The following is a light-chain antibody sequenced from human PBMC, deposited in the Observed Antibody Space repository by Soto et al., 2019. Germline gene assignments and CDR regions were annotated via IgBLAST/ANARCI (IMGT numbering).Light chain of an antibody. J-gene: IGKJ5*01. CDR2: DAS. CDR3: QQRSNWPIT. V-gene: IGKV3-11*01. CDR1: QSVSSY. Sequence: EIVLTQSPATLSLSPWERATLSCRASQSVSSYLAWYQQKPGQAPRLLIYDASNRATGIPARFSGRGSGTDFTLTISSLEPEDLAVYYCQQRSNWPITFGQGTRLEIK.